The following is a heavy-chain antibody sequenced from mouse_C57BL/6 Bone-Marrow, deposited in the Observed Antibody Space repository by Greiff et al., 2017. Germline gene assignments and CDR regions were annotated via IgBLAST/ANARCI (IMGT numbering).Heavy chain of an antibody. CDR1: GYTFTSYW. Sequence: EVQLQESGTVLARPGASVKMSCKTSGYTFTSYWMHWVKQRPGQGLEWIGAIYPGNSDTSYNQKFKGKAKLTADTSASTAYMELSSLANEDSAVYYCTRTRWLLFDFGGQGTTLTVSA. D-gene: IGHD2-3*01. CDR2: IYPGNSDT. V-gene: IGHV1-5*01. J-gene: IGHJ2*01. CDR3: TRTRWLLFDF.